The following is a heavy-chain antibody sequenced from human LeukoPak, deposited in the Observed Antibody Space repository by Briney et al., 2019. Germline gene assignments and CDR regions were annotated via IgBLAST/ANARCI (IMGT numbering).Heavy chain of an antibody. V-gene: IGHV4-59*01. Sequence: PSETLSLTCTVSGDSINSYHWSWIRQPPGKGLEWIGYIYYSGSTNYNPSLKSRVTISVDTSKNQFSLKLSSVTAADTAVYYCARGVAGTGIDYWGQGTLVTVSS. J-gene: IGHJ4*02. CDR3: ARGVAGTGIDY. D-gene: IGHD6-19*01. CDR2: IYYSGST. CDR1: GDSINSYH.